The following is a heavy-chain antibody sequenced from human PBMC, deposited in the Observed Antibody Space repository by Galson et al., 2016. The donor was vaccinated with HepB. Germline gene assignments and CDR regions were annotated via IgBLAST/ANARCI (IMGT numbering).Heavy chain of an antibody. CDR3: ARESTGRGVDAFDI. D-gene: IGHD3-16*01. CDR1: GFTFSRYD. Sequence: SLRLSCAASGFTFSRYDIHWVRHVTGKGLHWVSAIGGAGDTYYSGSVKGRFTISRENAKNSLYLQMNSLTAGDTAVYYCARESTGRGVDAFDIWGQGTMVIVSS. V-gene: IGHV3-13*01. CDR2: IGGAGDT. J-gene: IGHJ3*02.